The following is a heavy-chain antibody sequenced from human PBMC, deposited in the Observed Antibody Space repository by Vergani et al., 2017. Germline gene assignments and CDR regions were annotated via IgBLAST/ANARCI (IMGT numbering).Heavy chain of an antibody. CDR2: IHHSGDT. CDR1: DSSIMTNPY. V-gene: IGHV4-38-2*01. Sequence: QVQLQESGPGLVKPSETLTLTCDVSDSSIMTNPYWGWFRQSPGKGLEWIGCIHHSGDTHYNSSLKRRVSISIVSSSKFSLSPTSVTAADTAIYCCARHRGSGGFFPSAYFYGIDVWGHGTTVTVSS. CDR3: ARHRGSGGFFPSAYFYGIDV. D-gene: IGHD3-10*01. J-gene: IGHJ6*02.